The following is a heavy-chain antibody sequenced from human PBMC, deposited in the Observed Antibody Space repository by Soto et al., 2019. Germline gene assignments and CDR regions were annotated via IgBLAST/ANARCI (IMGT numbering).Heavy chain of an antibody. CDR2: IYYSGST. D-gene: IGHD1-26*01. V-gene: IGHV4-59*01. Sequence: SETLSLTCTVSGGSISSYYWSWIRQPPGKGLEWIGYIYYSGSTNYNPSLKSRVTISVDTSKNQFSLKLSSVTAADTAVYYCARAPIAGVGATEGEGDYWGQGTLVTVSS. CDR3: ARAPIAGVGATEGEGDY. J-gene: IGHJ4*02. CDR1: GGSISSYY.